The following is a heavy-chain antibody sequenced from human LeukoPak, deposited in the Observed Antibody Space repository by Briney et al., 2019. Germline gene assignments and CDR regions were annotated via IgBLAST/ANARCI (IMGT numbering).Heavy chain of an antibody. CDR2: ITPNNGGT. V-gene: IGHV1-2*06. J-gene: IGHJ4*02. D-gene: IGHD1-26*01. CDR1: GYTFTDYY. CDR3: AREIGGATSFDY. Sequence: ASVKVSCKASGYTFTDYYMHWVRQAPGQGFEWMGRITPNNGGTNYAQKFQGRVTMTRDTSISTAYMELSRLRSDDTAVYYCAREIGGATSFDYWGQGALVTGSS.